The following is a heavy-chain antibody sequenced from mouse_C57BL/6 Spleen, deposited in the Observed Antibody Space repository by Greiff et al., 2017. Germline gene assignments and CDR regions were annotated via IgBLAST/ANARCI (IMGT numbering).Heavy chain of an antibody. J-gene: IGHJ2*01. V-gene: IGHV1-64*01. Sequence: QVHVKQPGAELVKPGASVKLSCKASGYTFTSYWMHWVKQRPGQGLEWIGMIHPNSGSTNYNEKFKSKATLTVDKSSSTAYMQLSSLTSEDSAVYYCARSGDYDDYWGQGTTLTVSS. CDR3: ARSGDYDDY. CDR1: GYTFTSYW. CDR2: IHPNSGST. D-gene: IGHD2-4*01.